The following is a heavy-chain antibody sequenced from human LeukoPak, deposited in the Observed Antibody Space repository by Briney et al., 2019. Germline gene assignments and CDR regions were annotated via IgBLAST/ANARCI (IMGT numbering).Heavy chain of an antibody. CDR2: IDRSSDTI. Sequence: GGSLRLSCAASGFSFSIYPMNWVRQAPGRGLEWVSYIDRSSDTIYYADSVKGRFTISRDNAKNSLYLQMNSLRAEDTAVYFCARDGAYWYGSERIYYFDYWGQGTLVTVSS. CDR1: GFSFSIYP. J-gene: IGHJ4*02. V-gene: IGHV3-48*04. D-gene: IGHD3-10*01. CDR3: ARDGAYWYGSERIYYFDY.